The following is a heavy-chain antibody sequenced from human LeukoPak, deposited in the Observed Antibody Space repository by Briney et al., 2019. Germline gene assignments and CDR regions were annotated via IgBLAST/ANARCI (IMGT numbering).Heavy chain of an antibody. V-gene: IGHV3-48*04. J-gene: IGHJ4*02. D-gene: IGHD5-24*01. CDR3: ARASSRWHPFDS. CDR1: GFTFSNYW. Sequence: PGGTLRLSCAASGFTFSNYWMSWVRQAPGKGLEWVSHISSSGDTTSYADSVKGRFTISRDNNRNSLYLQMNSLRAEDTAVYYCARASSRWHPFDSWGQGTLVTVSS. CDR2: ISSSGDTT.